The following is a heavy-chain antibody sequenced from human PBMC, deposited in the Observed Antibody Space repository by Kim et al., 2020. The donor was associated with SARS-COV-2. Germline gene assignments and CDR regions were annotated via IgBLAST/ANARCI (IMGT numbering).Heavy chain of an antibody. J-gene: IGHJ3*02. Sequence: YYADSVKGRFTISRDNSKNTLYLQMNSLRAEDTAVYYCAKGRITMDAFDIWGQGTMVTVSS. D-gene: IGHD3-10*01. CDR3: AKGRITMDAFDI. V-gene: IGHV3-30*02.